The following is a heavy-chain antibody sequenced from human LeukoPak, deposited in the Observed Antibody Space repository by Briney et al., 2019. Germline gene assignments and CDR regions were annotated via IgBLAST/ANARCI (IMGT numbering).Heavy chain of an antibody. J-gene: IGHJ4*02. CDR3: AKGPSGGYYYDSSGYYYDY. CDR2: IYSGGRT. Sequence: GGSLRLSCEASGFIVSSNYMSWVRQAPGKGLEWVSVIYSGGRTYYADSVKGRFTISRDNSKNTLYLQMNSLRAEDTAVYYCAKGPSGGYYYDSSGYYYDYWGQGTLVTVSS. D-gene: IGHD3-22*01. V-gene: IGHV3-53*01. CDR1: GFIVSSNY.